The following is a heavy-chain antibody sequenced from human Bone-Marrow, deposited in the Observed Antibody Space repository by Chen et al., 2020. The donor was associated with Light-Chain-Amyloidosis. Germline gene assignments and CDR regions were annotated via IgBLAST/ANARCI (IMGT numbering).Heavy chain of an antibody. D-gene: IGHD2-2*01. V-gene: IGHV1-8*01. CDR2: MNPNSGKK. Sequence: QVQLVQSGAEVKKPGASVKVSCKASGYTFTSYDINWVRQATGQGLEWMGWMNPNSGKKGYAQKFQGRVTMTRNTSISTAYMELSSLRSEDTAVYYCARGRRSMGYCSSTSCNYDAYYYGMDVWGQGTTVTVSS. J-gene: IGHJ6*02. CDR1: GYTFTSYD. CDR3: ARGRRSMGYCSSTSCNYDAYYYGMDV.